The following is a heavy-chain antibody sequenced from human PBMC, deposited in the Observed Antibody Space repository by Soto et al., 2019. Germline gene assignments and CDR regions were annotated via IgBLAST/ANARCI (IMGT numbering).Heavy chain of an antibody. Sequence: SETLSLTCTVSGGSISSYYWSWIRQPPGKGLEWIGYIYYSGSTNYNPSLKSRVTISVDTSKNQISLKLSSVTAADTAVYYCARGGYSSGWTRFDYWGQGTLVTVSS. J-gene: IGHJ4*02. CDR1: GGSISSYY. V-gene: IGHV4-59*01. D-gene: IGHD6-19*01. CDR2: IYYSGST. CDR3: ARGGYSSGWTRFDY.